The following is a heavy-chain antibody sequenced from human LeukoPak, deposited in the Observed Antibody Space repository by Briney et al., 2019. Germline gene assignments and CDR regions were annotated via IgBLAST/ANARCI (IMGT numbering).Heavy chain of an antibody. CDR3: ARDMGSSGLDF. V-gene: IGHV4-59*11. Sequence: PSETLSLTCTVSGRSISGHYWTWIRQPPGKGLEYIGYIYHSGRTTYNPSLKSRVTISIDTSKNEFSLKLSSVTAADTAVYYCARDMGSSGLDFWGQGTLVTVSS. CDR1: GRSISGHY. CDR2: IYHSGRT. D-gene: IGHD3-22*01. J-gene: IGHJ4*02.